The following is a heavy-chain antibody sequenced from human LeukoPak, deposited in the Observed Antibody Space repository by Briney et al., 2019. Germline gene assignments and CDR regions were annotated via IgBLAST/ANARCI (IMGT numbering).Heavy chain of an antibody. D-gene: IGHD2-21*02. CDR2: ISGSGGST. CDR3: AKSVVVTAYFDY. V-gene: IGHV3-23*01. Sequence: PGGSLRLSCAASGFTFSSYAMNWVRQAPGRGLEWVSAISGSGGSTYYADSVKGRFTISRDNSKITLYLQMSSLRAEDTAIYYCAKSVVVTAYFDYWGQGTLVTVSS. J-gene: IGHJ4*02. CDR1: GFTFSSYA.